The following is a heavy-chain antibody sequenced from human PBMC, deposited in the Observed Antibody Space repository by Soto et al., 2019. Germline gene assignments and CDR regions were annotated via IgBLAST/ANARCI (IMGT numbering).Heavy chain of an antibody. CDR2: ISIGFGA. Sequence: GGSLRLSCAASGFAFDSFAFYWVRQAPGKGLECVAGISIGFGAYYIDSVKGRFTIYRDNSKNTLYLQMNSLRAEDTAVYYCAKGSPDYYDSSGYYYFYWGQGTLVTVSS. CDR1: GFAFDSFA. D-gene: IGHD3-22*01. V-gene: IGHV3-23*01. CDR3: AKGSPDYYDSSGYYYFY. J-gene: IGHJ4*02.